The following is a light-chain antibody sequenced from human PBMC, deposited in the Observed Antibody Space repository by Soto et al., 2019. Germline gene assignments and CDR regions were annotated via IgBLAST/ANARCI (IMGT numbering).Light chain of an antibody. CDR3: QQFNKWPRT. J-gene: IGKJ1*01. Sequence: EIVLTQSAGTLSLSTGERATLSCRASQSVSTNLAWYQQRPGQAPRLIISGAYTRATGIPARFSGSGSGTEFTLTLRSLQSEDFALYYCQQFNKWPRTFGQGTKV. V-gene: IGKV3-15*01. CDR1: QSVSTN. CDR2: GAY.